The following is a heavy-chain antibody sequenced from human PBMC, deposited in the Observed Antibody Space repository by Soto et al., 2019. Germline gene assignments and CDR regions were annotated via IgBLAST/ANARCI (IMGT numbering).Heavy chain of an antibody. CDR1: GFLFRNYA. V-gene: IGHV3-23*01. CDR2: ITGSGDRT. J-gene: IGHJ4*02. Sequence: GGSLRLSWAVSGFLFRNYAMTWVRQSPGKGLEWVSGITGSGDRTHYADSVKGRFTISRDNSMNTLYLHLNNLRGEDTAIYYCARGLGEFSFPGDFWGQGTLVTVSS. CDR3: ARGLGEFSFPGDF. D-gene: IGHD3-16*02.